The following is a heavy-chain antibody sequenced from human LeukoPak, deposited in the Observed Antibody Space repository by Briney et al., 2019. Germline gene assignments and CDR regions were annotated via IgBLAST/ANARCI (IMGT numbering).Heavy chain of an antibody. CDR1: GGSFSGYY. J-gene: IGHJ5*02. D-gene: IGHD2-21*02. CDR2: INHSGST. CDR3: ARYGGDYPGGFDP. V-gene: IGHV4-34*01. Sequence: SETLSLTCAVYGGSFSGYYWSWIRQPPGKGLEWIGEINHSGSTNYNPSLKSRVTISVDTSKNQFSLKLSSVTAADTAVYYCARYGGDYPGGFDPWGQGTLVTVSS.